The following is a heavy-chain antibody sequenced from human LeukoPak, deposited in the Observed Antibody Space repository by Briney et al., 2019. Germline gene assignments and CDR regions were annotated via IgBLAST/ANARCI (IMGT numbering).Heavy chain of an antibody. CDR3: ATYGSSGWSNFDY. CDR2: ITYDGSDK. J-gene: IGHJ4*02. Sequence: PGRSLRLSCAASGFTFSSQSMHWVRQAPGKGLEWVAAITYDGSDKFYADSVKGRFTISRDNSQNTVYLQMNSLRAEDTAVYYCATYGSSGWSNFDYWGQGTLVTVSS. CDR1: GFTFSSQS. D-gene: IGHD6-19*01. V-gene: IGHV3-30-3*01.